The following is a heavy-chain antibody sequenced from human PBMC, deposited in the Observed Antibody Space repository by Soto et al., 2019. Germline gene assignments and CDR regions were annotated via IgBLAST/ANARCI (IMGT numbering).Heavy chain of an antibody. Sequence: QVRLAQSGDEGKKPGASVKVSCKASGYTFTSYGISWVRQAPGQRLEWMGWISAYNGNTNYAQKLQGRVTMTTDTSTSTAYMELRSLRSDDTAVYYCARDSYGGLAYYYWGQGPLVTVSS. J-gene: IGHJ4*02. CDR3: ARDSYGGLAYYY. CDR1: GYTFTSYG. D-gene: IGHD5-18*01. CDR2: ISAYNGNT. V-gene: IGHV1-18*01.